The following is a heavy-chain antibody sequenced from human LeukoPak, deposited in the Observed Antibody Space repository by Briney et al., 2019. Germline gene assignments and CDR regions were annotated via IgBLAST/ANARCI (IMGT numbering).Heavy chain of an antibody. CDR2: IASDGSST. V-gene: IGHV3-74*01. Sequence: GGSLRLSCAASGFTFSSYWMNWVRQAPGKGLVWVSRIASDGSSTTYADSVKGRFSISRDNAKNTLYLQMNSLRAEDTAVYYCAKGDDSIYYYGMDVWGQGTTVTVSS. D-gene: IGHD2-21*01. J-gene: IGHJ6*02. CDR3: AKGDDSIYYYGMDV. CDR1: GFTFSSYW.